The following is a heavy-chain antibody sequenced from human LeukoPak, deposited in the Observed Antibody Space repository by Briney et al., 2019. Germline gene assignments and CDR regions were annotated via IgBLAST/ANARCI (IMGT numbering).Heavy chain of an antibody. CDR3: ARIEWERLGRAFDI. CDR1: GFTVSSNY. J-gene: IGHJ3*02. CDR2: IYNTGAT. V-gene: IGHV3-53*01. D-gene: IGHD1-26*01. Sequence: RGSLRLSCAASGFTVSSNYMSWVRQAPGKGLEWVSSIYNTGATHYAESVKGRFTISRDNSKNTLFLQMNSLRAEDMAVYYCARIEWERLGRAFDIWGQGTMVTVSS.